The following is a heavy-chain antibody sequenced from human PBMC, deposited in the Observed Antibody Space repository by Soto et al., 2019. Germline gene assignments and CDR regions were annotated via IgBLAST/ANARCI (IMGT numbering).Heavy chain of an antibody. D-gene: IGHD6-6*01. CDR2: INYSGST. CDR3: ARGSSSSNFDY. J-gene: IGHJ4*02. Sequence: TLSHTCTVVDGSISSYYWSCIRKHPGEGLEWIGEINYSGSTNYNPSLKSRVTISVDTSKNQFSLKLSSVTAADTAVYYCARGSSSSNFDYWGQGTLVNVSS. CDR1: DGSISSYY. V-gene: IGHV4-59*12.